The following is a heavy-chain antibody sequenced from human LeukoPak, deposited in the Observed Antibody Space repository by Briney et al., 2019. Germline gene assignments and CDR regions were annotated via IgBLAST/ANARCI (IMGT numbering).Heavy chain of an antibody. J-gene: IGHJ4*02. CDR1: GFTFSSYG. Sequence: PGGSLTLSCAASGFTFSSYGMHGVRQAPGKGLEWVAVICYDGSNKYYADSVKGRFTISRDNSKNTLYLQMNSLRAEDAAVYYCARGHYDVLAASYKWTPDYWGQGTLVTVSS. D-gene: IGHD3-9*01. CDR2: ICYDGSNK. CDR3: ARGHYDVLAASYKWTPDY. V-gene: IGHV3-33*01.